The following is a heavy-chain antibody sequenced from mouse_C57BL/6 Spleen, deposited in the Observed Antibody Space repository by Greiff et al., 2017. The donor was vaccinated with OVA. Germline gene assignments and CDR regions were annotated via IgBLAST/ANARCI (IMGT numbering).Heavy chain of an antibody. CDR2: IHPNRGST. J-gene: IGHJ1*03. D-gene: IGHD4-1*01. Sequence: VQLQQPGAELVKPGASVKLSCKASGYTFTSYWMHWVKQRPGQGLEWIGMIHPNRGSTNYNEKFKSKATLTVDKSSSTAYMQLSSLTSEDSAVYYCARPGMGYFDVWGTGTTVTVSS. CDR1: GYTFTSYW. CDR3: ARPGMGYFDV. V-gene: IGHV1-64*01.